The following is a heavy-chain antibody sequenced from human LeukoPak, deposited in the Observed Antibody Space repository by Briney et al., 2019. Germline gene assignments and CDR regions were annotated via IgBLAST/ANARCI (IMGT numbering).Heavy chain of an antibody. CDR1: DGSFSGYY. CDR2: INHSGST. J-gene: IGHJ4*02. V-gene: IGHV4-34*01. Sequence: SETLSLTCAVYDGSFSGYYWSWIRQPPGKGLEWIGEINHSGSTNYNPSLKSRVTISADTSKNQFSLKLSSVTAADTAVYYCASTDVDTAMAYFDYWGQGTLVTVSS. D-gene: IGHD5-18*01. CDR3: ASTDVDTAMAYFDY.